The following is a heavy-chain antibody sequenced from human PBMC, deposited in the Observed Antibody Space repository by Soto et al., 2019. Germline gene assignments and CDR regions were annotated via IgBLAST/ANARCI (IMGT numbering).Heavy chain of an antibody. CDR1: GFTFSRYA. Sequence: QVQVVESGGGVVQPGRSLRLSCAASGFTFSRYAIHWVRQAPGKGLEWVAVISKDGSNKYYVDSVKGRFTISRDNSRNTLYVQMNSLRDEDAAVYYCARSRSGAVADSFDFWGQGTLVTVSS. D-gene: IGHD3-10*01. CDR3: ARSRSGAVADSFDF. CDR2: ISKDGSNK. J-gene: IGHJ4*02. V-gene: IGHV3-30*04.